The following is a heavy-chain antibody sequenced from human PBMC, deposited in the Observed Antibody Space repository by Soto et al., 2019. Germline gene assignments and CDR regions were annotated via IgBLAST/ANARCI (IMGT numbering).Heavy chain of an antibody. J-gene: IGHJ4*02. D-gene: IGHD6-13*01. CDR3: AKPYVADDYYFDY. Sequence: GGSLRLSCAASGFTFSSYGMHWVRQAPGKGLEWVAVISYDGSNKYYADSVKGRFTISRDNSKNTLYLQMNSLRAEDTAVYYCAKPYVADDYYFDYWDQGTLVTVSS. V-gene: IGHV3-30*18. CDR1: GFTFSSYG. CDR2: ISYDGSNK.